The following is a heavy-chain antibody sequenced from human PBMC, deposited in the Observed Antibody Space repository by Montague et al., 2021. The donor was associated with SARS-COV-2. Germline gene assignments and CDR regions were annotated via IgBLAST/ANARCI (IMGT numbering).Heavy chain of an antibody. CDR2: IYYSGST. Sequence: TLSLTCTVSGGSISSGDYYWGWIRQPPGKGLEWIGYIYYSGSTXYNPSLKSRVTISVDTSKNQFSLKLSSVTAADTAVYYCARAFDWLSITRYWYFDLWGRGTLVTVSS. D-gene: IGHD3-9*01. CDR3: ARAFDWLSITRYWYFDL. CDR1: GGSISSGDYY. J-gene: IGHJ2*01. V-gene: IGHV4-30-4*01.